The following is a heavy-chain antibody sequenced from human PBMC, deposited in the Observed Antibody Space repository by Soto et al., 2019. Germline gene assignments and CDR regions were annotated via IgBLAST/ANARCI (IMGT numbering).Heavy chain of an antibody. CDR1: GYTFTGYY. J-gene: IGHJ6*02. Sequence: QVQLVQSGAEVKKPGASVKVSCKASGYTFTGYYMHWVRQAPGQGLEWMGWINPNSGGTNYAQKFQGWVTMTRDTSIXXAXMXXSRLRSDDTAVYYCAREGEYYYDSSGYSRGYGMDVWGQGTTVTVSS. CDR2: INPNSGGT. V-gene: IGHV1-2*04. CDR3: AREGEYYYDSSGYSRGYGMDV. D-gene: IGHD3-22*01.